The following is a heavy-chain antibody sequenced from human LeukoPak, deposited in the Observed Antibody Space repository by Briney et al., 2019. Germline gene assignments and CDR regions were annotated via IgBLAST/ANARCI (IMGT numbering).Heavy chain of an antibody. CDR3: ASQHKPRNERYYGMDV. Sequence: GRSLRLSCAASGFTFSSYGMHWVRQAPGKGLEWVAVIWYDGSNEYYADSVKGRFTISRDNSKNTLYLQMNSLIAEDTAVYYCASQHKPRNERYYGMDVWGQGTTVTVSS. CDR1: GFTFSSYG. CDR2: IWYDGSNE. D-gene: IGHD1-1*01. J-gene: IGHJ6*02. V-gene: IGHV3-33*01.